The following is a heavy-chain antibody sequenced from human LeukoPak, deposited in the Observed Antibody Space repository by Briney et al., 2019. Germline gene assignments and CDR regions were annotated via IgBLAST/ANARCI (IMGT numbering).Heavy chain of an antibody. CDR2: ISGSGGST. CDR3: QGGNRAVAGTVDY. D-gene: IGHD6-19*01. V-gene: IGHV3-23*01. CDR1: GFTFSSYA. J-gene: IGHJ4*02. Sequence: LSGGSLRLSCAASGFTFSSYAMSWVRQAPGKGLEWVSAISGSGGSTYYADSVKGRFTISRDNSKNTLYLQMNSLRAEDTAVYYCQGGNRAVAGTVDYWGQGTLVTVSS.